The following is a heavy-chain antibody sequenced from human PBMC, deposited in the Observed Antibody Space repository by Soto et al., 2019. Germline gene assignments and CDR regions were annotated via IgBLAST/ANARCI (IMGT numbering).Heavy chain of an antibody. D-gene: IGHD1-1*01. CDR1: GYSFTSYW. J-gene: IGHJ6*02. CDR2: IYPGDSDT. CDR3: ARRATGRHYYYYGMDV. Sequence: GESLKISCKGSGYSFTSYWIGWVRQMPGKGLEWMGIIYPGDSDTRYSPSFQGQVTISADKSISTAYLQWSSLKASDTAMYYCARRATGRHYYYYGMDVWGQGTTVTVSS. V-gene: IGHV5-51*01.